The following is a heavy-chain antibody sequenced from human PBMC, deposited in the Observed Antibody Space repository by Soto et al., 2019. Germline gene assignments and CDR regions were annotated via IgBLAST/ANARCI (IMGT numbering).Heavy chain of an antibody. CDR3: ARVGVEDFWSTIYYYYMDV. CDR2: ISSSSSYI. CDR1: GFTFSSYS. D-gene: IGHD3-3*01. J-gene: IGHJ6*03. V-gene: IGHV3-21*01. Sequence: GGSLRLSCAASGFTFSSYSMNWVRQAPGKGLEWVSSISSSSSYIYYADSVKGRFTISRDNAKNSLYLQMNSLRAEDTAVYYCARVGVEDFWSTIYYYYMDVWGKGTTVTVSS.